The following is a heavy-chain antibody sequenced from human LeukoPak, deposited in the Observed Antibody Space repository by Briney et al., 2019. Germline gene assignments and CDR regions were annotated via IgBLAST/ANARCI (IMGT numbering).Heavy chain of an antibody. CDR2: ISSSSSYI. V-gene: IGHV3-21*01. Sequence: GGSLRLSCAASGFIFDDYAMNWVRQAPGKGLEWVSSISSSSSYIYYADSVKGRFTISRDNAKNSLFLQMSSLRAEDTAMYYCARTGYDSSGYYSDYWGQGTLVTVSS. CDR3: ARTGYDSSGYYSDY. CDR1: GFIFDDYA. D-gene: IGHD3-22*01. J-gene: IGHJ4*02.